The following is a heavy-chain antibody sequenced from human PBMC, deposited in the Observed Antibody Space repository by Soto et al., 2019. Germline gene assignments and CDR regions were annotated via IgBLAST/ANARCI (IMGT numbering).Heavy chain of an antibody. CDR3: ARDHGRDGYNDGFDFDY. CDR2: ISTYRGNT. CDR1: GYTFTTYG. V-gene: IGHV1-18*04. J-gene: IGHJ4*02. D-gene: IGHD5-12*01. Sequence: GASVKVSCKASGYTFTTYGITWVRQAPGQGLEWMGWISTYRGNTNYAQKFQGRVTMTTDTSTNTGHMELRSLRSDGTAVYYCARDHGRDGYNDGFDFDYWGQGTLVTVSS.